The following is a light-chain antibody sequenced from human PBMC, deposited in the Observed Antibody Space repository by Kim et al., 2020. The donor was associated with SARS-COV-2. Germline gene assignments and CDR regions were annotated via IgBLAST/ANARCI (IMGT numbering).Light chain of an antibody. Sequence: QSALTQPRSVSGSPGQSVTISCTGTSSDVGGYNYVSWYQQHPGKVPKLRIYDVSKRPSGVPDRFSGSKSGNTASLTISGLQAEDEADYYCCSYAGSYTYWVFGGGTQLTVL. J-gene: IGLJ3*02. CDR3: CSYAGSYTYWV. V-gene: IGLV2-11*01. CDR1: SSDVGGYNY. CDR2: DVS.